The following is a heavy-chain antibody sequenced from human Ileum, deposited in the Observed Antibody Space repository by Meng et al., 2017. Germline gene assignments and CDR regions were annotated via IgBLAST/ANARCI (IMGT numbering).Heavy chain of an antibody. V-gene: IGHV3-7*01. D-gene: IGHD1-1*01. CDR2: IRPDGSDK. CDR1: GFAFSGYW. CDR3: TRDFIRNTIDC. Sequence: GESLKISCAASGFAFSGYWMNWVRQAPGKGLEWVANIRPDGSDKYYVDSVKGRFIISRDNAKNSLYLQMNSLSAEDTAVYYCTRDFIRNTIDCWGQGTLVTVSS. J-gene: IGHJ4*02.